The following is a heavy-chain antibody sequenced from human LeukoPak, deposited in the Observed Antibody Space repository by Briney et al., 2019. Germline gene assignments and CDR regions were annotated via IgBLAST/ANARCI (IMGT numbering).Heavy chain of an antibody. Sequence: PGGSLRLSCAASGFTFINFAMHWVRQAPGKGLEGVAVISFDGRNIFYADSVKGRFTISRDNSKNTLYLQMNSLRDDDTAVYFCVRGTTNWYGVDYWGRGTLVTVSS. CDR1: GFTFINFA. CDR2: ISFDGRNI. V-gene: IGHV3-30*04. D-gene: IGHD1-20*01. CDR3: VRGTTNWYGVDY. J-gene: IGHJ4*02.